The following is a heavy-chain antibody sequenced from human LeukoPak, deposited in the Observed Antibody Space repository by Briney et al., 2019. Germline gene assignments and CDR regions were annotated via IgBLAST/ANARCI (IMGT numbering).Heavy chain of an antibody. J-gene: IGHJ4*02. CDR1: GGTFSSYA. CDR3: TIAAAGTAFDY. Sequence: ASVKVSCKASGGTFSSYAISWVRQAPGQGLEWMGGIIPIFGTANYAQKFQGRVTITADESTSTAYMELSSLRSEDTAVYYCTIAAAGTAFDYWGQGTLVTVSS. V-gene: IGHV1-69*13. CDR2: IIPIFGTA. D-gene: IGHD6-13*01.